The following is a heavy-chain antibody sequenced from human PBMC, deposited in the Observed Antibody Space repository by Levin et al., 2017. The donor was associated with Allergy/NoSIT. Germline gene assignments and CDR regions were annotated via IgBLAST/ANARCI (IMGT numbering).Heavy chain of an antibody. CDR2: IYSGGST. D-gene: IGHD3-10*01. CDR1: GFTVSSNY. V-gene: IGHV3-53*01. J-gene: IGHJ5*02. CDR3: ARGRPYYYGSGSLNWFDP. Sequence: PGGSLRLSCAASGFTVSSNYMSWVRQAPGKGLEWVSVIYSGGSTYYADSVKGRFTISRDNSKNTLYLQMNSLRAEDTAVYYCARGRPYYYGSGSLNWFDPWGQGTLVTVSS.